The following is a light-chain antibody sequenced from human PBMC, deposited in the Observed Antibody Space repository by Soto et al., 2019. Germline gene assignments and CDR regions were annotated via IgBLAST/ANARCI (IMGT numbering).Light chain of an antibody. CDR3: QQYDNLPLT. V-gene: IGKV1-33*01. J-gene: IGKJ4*01. CDR1: QDISAN. Sequence: DIQMTQSPSSLSASVGNRVTITCQASQDISANLNWYQQKPGKAPNLLIYDATNLERGVPSRFSGSGSETDFTFTISALQPEDTATYCCQQYDNLPLTFGGGTKGEIK. CDR2: DAT.